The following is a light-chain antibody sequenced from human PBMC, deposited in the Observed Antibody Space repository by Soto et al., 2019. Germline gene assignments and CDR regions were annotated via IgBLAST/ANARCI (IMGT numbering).Light chain of an antibody. CDR3: QQYGRSPYT. CDR2: GAS. J-gene: IGKJ2*01. CDR1: QSVSNNW. Sequence: EVVLTQSPGTLSLSPGERATLSCRASQSVSNNWLAWYQQKPGQAPRLLIYGASSRPGGIPDKFSGSGARTECTLTINRLEPEDFAVYYCQQYGRSPYTFGQGTKVEI. V-gene: IGKV3-20*01.